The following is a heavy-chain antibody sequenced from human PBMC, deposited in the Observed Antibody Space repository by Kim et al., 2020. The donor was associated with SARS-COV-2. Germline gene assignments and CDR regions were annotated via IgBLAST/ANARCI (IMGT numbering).Heavy chain of an antibody. CDR2: INHSGST. CDR3: ARKESRLGHLSSGYDY. CDR1: GGSFSGYY. J-gene: IGHJ4*02. Sequence: SETLSLTCAVYGGSFSGYYWSWIRQPPGKGLEWFGEINHSGSTNYNPSLKSRVTISVDTSKNQFSLKLSSVTAADTAVYYCARKESRLGHLSSGYDYWGQGTLLTVSS. D-gene: IGHD3-22*01. V-gene: IGHV4-34*01.